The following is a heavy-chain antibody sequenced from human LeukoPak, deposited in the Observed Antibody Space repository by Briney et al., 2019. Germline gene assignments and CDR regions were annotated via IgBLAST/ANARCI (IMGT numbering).Heavy chain of an antibody. J-gene: IGHJ4*02. CDR2: IYSGGST. CDR3: ARLGGKGAFDY. D-gene: IGHD3-10*01. Sequence: GGSLRLSCAASGFTVSSNYMSWVRQAPGKGLEWVSVIYSGGSTYYADSVKGRFTISRDNSKNTLYLQMYCLRAEDTAVYYCARLGGKGAFDYWGQGTLVTVSS. CDR1: GFTVSSNY. V-gene: IGHV3-53*01.